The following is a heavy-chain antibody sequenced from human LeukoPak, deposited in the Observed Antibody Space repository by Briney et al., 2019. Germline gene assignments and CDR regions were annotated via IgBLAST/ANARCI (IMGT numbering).Heavy chain of an antibody. V-gene: IGHV1-18*01. CDR1: GYTFTSYG. CDR2: ISAYNGNT. D-gene: IGHD4-17*01. Sequence: ASVKVSCKASGYTFTSYGISWVRQAPGQGLEWMGRISAYNGNTNYAQKLQGRVTMTTDTSTSTAYMELRSLRSDDTAVYYCAREFGYGDYGTAFDYWGQGTLVTVSS. CDR3: AREFGYGDYGTAFDY. J-gene: IGHJ4*02.